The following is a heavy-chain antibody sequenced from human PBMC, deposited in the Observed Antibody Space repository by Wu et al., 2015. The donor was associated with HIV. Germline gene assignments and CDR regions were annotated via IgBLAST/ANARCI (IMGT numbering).Heavy chain of an antibody. V-gene: IGHV1-18*01. J-gene: IGHJ4*02. D-gene: IGHD2-2*01. Sequence: QVQLVQSGAEVKKPGASVKVSCKASGYSFTSYGISWVRQAPGQGLEWMGWISAYNGNTNYAQNLQGRVTITTDTSTSTAYMEVRSLRSDDTAVYYCARDRTCSGTSCTSDFWGQGTLVTVSS. CDR1: GYSFTSYG. CDR3: ARDRTCSGTSCTSDF. CDR2: ISAYNGNT.